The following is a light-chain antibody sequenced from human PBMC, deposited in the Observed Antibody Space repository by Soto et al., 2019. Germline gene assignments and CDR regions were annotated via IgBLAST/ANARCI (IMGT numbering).Light chain of an antibody. CDR1: SSNIGKNA. Sequence: QSVLTQPPSVSGAPRQRVTISCSGSSSNIGKNAVHWHQQLPGKAPILLIFHDDNKRPSGIPDRFSGSKSGTSATLGITGFQTGDEADYYCGSWDSSLSAYVFGTGTKVTVL. V-gene: IGLV1-51*02. CDR2: DDN. CDR3: GSWDSSLSAYV. J-gene: IGLJ1*01.